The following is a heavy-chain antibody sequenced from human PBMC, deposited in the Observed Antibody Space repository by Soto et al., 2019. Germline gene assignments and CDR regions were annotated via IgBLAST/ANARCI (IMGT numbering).Heavy chain of an antibody. Sequence: LSLTCAVSSGSISSPNWWSWVRQPPGKGLEWMGYIYYSGTTTNYNPSLKSRVTLSVDTSKNQFSLKLSSVTAADTAVYYCARLGGSYAVPHFDYWGQGTLVTVSS. V-gene: IGHV4-4*02. CDR1: SGSISSPNW. J-gene: IGHJ4*02. D-gene: IGHD1-26*01. CDR3: ARLGGSYAVPHFDY. CDR2: IYYSGTT.